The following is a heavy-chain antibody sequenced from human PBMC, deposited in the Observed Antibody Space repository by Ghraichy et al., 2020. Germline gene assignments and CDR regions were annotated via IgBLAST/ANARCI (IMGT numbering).Heavy chain of an antibody. J-gene: IGHJ5*02. CDR1: GGSISSYY. D-gene: IGHD3-22*01. CDR3: ASSPYYYDSSGYYNWFDP. CDR2: IYYSGST. V-gene: IGHV4-59*01. Sequence: SQTLSLTCTVSGGSISSYYWSWIRQPPGKGLEWIGYIYYSGSTNYNPSLKSRVTISVDTSKNQFSLKLSSVTAADTTVYYCASSPYYYDSSGYYNWFDPWGQGTLVTVSS.